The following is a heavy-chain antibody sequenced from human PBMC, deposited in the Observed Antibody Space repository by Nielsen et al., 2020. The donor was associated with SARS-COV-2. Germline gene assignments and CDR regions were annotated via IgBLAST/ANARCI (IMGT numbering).Heavy chain of an antibody. V-gene: IGHV4-61*01. CDR1: GGSVSSGSYY. J-gene: IGHJ4*02. CDR2: IYYSGST. Sequence: SETLSLTCTVSGGSVSSGSYYWSWIRQPPGKGLEWIGYIYYSGSTNYNPSLKSRVTISVDTSKNQFSLKLSSVTAADTAVYYCARAPSSQDLDYFDYWGQGTLVTVSS. CDR3: ARAPSSQDLDYFDY. D-gene: IGHD2-15*01.